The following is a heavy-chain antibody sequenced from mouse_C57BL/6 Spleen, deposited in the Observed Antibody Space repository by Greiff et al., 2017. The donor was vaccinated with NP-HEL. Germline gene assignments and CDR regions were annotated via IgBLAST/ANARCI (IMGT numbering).Heavy chain of an antibody. Sequence: ESGPGLVKPSQSLSLTCSVTGYSITSGYYWNWIRQFPGNKLEWMGYISYDGSNNYNPSLKNRISITRDTSKNQFFLKLNSVTTEDTATYYCAREDYGYDYFDYWGQGTTLTVSS. D-gene: IGHD2-2*01. CDR3: AREDYGYDYFDY. CDR2: ISYDGSN. J-gene: IGHJ2*01. V-gene: IGHV3-6*01. CDR1: GYSITSGYY.